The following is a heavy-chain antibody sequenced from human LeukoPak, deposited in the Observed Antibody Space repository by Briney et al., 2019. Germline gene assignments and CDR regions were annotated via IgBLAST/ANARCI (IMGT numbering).Heavy chain of an antibody. J-gene: IGHJ4*02. CDR1: AFTFSSYW. Sequence: PGGSLRLSCAASAFTFSSYWMHWVRQAPGKGLVWVSRISVDGSITTYAESVKGRFTISRDNAKNSLYLQMNSLRAEDTAVYYCARELPFDYWGQGTLVTVSS. CDR2: ISVDGSIT. CDR3: ARELPFDY. V-gene: IGHV3-74*01.